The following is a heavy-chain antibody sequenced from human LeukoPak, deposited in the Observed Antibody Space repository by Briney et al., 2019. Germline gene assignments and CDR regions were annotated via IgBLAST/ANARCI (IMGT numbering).Heavy chain of an antibody. CDR1: ASEFTVSSNY. Sequence: GGSLRLSCAASASEFTVSSNYMSWVRQAPGKGLEWVSVIHNGGSTYYADPVKGRFTISRDNSRNTLYLQMNSLRVEDTAVYYCASVTYYYDSSDYYSAHWGQGTLVTVSS. D-gene: IGHD3-22*01. J-gene: IGHJ4*02. V-gene: IGHV3-53*01. CDR3: ASVTYYYDSSDYYSAH. CDR2: IHNGGST.